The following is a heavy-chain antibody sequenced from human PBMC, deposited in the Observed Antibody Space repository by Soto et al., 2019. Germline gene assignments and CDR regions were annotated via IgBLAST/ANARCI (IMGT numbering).Heavy chain of an antibody. Sequence: QVQLQESGPGLVKPSQTLSLTCTVSGGSISSGENFWNWIRQSPGKGLEWIGYIHHSGSTYYNPSLKSRLTISVDTSKNQISLKLNSVTAADTAVYYCARDTGTYPYYSDYWGQGTLVTVSS. V-gene: IGHV4-30-4*01. CDR1: GGSISSGENF. D-gene: IGHD1-26*01. CDR3: ARDTGTYPYYSDY. CDR2: IHHSGST. J-gene: IGHJ4*02.